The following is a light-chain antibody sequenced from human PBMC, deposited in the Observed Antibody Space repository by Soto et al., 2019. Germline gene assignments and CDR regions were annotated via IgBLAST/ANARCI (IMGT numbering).Light chain of an antibody. CDR2: DAS. V-gene: IGKV1-17*01. CDR1: QGIRGD. Sequence: DIQMTQSPSSLSASLGARVTITCRASQGIRGDLGCYQQKPGKAPKLLIYDASSLQSGVPSRFSGSGSGTEFTLTIRSLQADDSATYYCQQYNSYFGGGTKVDI. J-gene: IGKJ4*01. CDR3: QQYNSY.